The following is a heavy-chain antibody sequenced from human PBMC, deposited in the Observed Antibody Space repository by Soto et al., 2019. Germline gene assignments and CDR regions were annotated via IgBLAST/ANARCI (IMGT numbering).Heavy chain of an antibody. Sequence: QVQLQESGPGLVKPSETLSLTCTVSGGSISTYYWSWIRQPPGKGLEWIGYISYSGYTKHNPSLQSRVTISVDTSKNQFSLKLRSLTAADTAVDYCARGPGGTSSGGFDYWGQGTLVTVSS. CDR3: ARGPGGTSSGGFDY. V-gene: IGHV4-59*01. CDR2: ISYSGYT. D-gene: IGHD3-10*01. CDR1: GGSISTYY. J-gene: IGHJ4*02.